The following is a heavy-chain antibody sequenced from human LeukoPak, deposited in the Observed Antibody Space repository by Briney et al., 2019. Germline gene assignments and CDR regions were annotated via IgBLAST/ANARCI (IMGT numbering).Heavy chain of an antibody. CDR2: IYTSGST. Sequence: SETLSLTCTVSGGSISSYYWSWIRQPPGKGLEWIGYIYTSGSTNYNPSLKSQVTISVDTSKNQLSLKLSSVTAADTAVYYCARLVFTMVRGVMTNYYGLDVWGQGTTVTVSS. J-gene: IGHJ6*02. D-gene: IGHD3-10*01. V-gene: IGHV4-4*09. CDR3: ARLVFTMVRGVMTNYYGLDV. CDR1: GGSISSYY.